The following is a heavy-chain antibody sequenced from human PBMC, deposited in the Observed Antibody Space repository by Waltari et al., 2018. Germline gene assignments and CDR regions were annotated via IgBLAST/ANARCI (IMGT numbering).Heavy chain of an antibody. CDR3: ARDRRDDNNSVRWLDP. D-gene: IGHD1-1*01. Sequence: QIQLVQSGGEVKKPGASVNVSCKASGYMFRNFGIFWVRQAPGQGLEYMGWISAYNGNTNYAQNFQGRPPLTTDTSASTAYMELSSLTSDDTAVYFCARDRRDDNNSVRWLDPWGQGTLVTVSS. J-gene: IGHJ5*02. CDR2: ISAYNGNT. CDR1: GYMFRNFG. V-gene: IGHV1-18*01.